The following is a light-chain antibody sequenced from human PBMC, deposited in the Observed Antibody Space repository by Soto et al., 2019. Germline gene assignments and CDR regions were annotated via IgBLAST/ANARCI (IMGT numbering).Light chain of an antibody. CDR2: SAS. V-gene: IGKV1-27*01. CDR3: QQTYNSP. CDR1: QGISSY. Sequence: DIQLTQSPSSLSASVGDRVTITCRLSQGISSYLNWYRQKPGKVPKLLIYSASNLQSGVPSRFSGSGSGTDFTLTLSSLQPEDVATYYGQQTYNSPFGEGTQVEIK. J-gene: IGKJ4*01.